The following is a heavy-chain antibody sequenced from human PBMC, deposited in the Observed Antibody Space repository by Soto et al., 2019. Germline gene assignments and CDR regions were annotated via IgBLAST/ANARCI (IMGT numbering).Heavy chain of an antibody. CDR3: ARRGYSSPYYYYYYMDV. Sequence: QVQLQESGPGLVKPSETLSLTCTVSGGSISSYYWSWIRQPPGKGLEWIGYIYYSGSTNYNPSLKSRVTISVDTSKNQFSLKLSSVTAADTAVYYCARRGYSSPYYYYYYMDVWGKGTTVTVSS. CDR2: IYYSGST. V-gene: IGHV4-59*01. J-gene: IGHJ6*03. D-gene: IGHD6-13*01. CDR1: GGSISSYY.